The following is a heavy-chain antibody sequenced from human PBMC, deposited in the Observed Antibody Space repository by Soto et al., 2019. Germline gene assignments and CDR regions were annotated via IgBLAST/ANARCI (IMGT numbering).Heavy chain of an antibody. Sequence: ASVKVSCKASGYTFTSYAMHWVRQAPGQGLEWKGWINAGNGNTKYSQKFQGRVTITRDTSASTAYMELSSLRSEDTAVYYCARSYCSGGSCYYYYYMDVWGKGTTVTVSS. CDR3: ARSYCSGGSCYYYYYMDV. V-gene: IGHV1-3*01. CDR1: GYTFTSYA. D-gene: IGHD2-15*01. CDR2: INAGNGNT. J-gene: IGHJ6*03.